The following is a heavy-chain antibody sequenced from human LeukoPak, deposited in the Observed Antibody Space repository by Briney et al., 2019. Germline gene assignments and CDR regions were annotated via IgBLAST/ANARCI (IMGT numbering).Heavy chain of an antibody. D-gene: IGHD2-15*01. CDR1: GYTFTNYW. V-gene: IGHV5-10-1*01. J-gene: IGHJ4*02. CDR3: ARLSNPYCSGGTCSPTPFDS. CDR2: IDPSDSHT. Sequence: HGESLRISCQTSGYTFTNYWITWVRQMPGKGLEWMGRIDPSDSHTNYRPSFEGHVTFSTDKSTATVYLQWSSLEASDTAIYYCARLSNPYCSGGTCSPTPFDSWGQGTLVTVSS.